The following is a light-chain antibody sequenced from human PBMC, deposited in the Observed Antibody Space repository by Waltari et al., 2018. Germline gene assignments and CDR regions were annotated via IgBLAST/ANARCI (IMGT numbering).Light chain of an antibody. J-gene: IGKJ4*01. V-gene: IGKV3-15*01. CDR1: RTIGGD. Sequence: EIVLPQSPATLSVSPGEGATLSCRARRTIGGDLAWYEQKPGQPPRLLIYDAAARATGIPARFSGSGSGTEFTLTISSLRSEHFAVYYCQQYNSWPFTFGGGTKVEIK. CDR3: QQYNSWPFT. CDR2: DAA.